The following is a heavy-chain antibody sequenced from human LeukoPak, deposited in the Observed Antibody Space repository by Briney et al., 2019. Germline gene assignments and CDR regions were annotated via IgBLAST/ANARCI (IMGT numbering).Heavy chain of an antibody. V-gene: IGHV1-46*01. Sequence: ASVKASCKASGYTFTGYYMHWVRQAPGQGREWMGIINPSGGSTSYAQKFQGRVTMTRDMSTRTVYMELSSLRSEDTAVYYCAREGYSYGLDFDYWGQGTLVTVSS. CDR3: AREGYSYGLDFDY. CDR1: GYTFTGYY. CDR2: INPSGGST. J-gene: IGHJ4*02. D-gene: IGHD5-18*01.